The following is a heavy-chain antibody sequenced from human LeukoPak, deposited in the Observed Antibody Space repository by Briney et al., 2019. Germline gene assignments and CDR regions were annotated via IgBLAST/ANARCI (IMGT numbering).Heavy chain of an antibody. CDR3: ARDVLYDSNY. CDR1: GFTVSSNY. Sequence: PGGSLRLSCAASGFTVSSNYMSWVRQAPGKGLEWVSVIYSGGSTYYADSVKGRLTIPRDNSKNTLYLQMNSLRAEDTAVYYCARDVLYDSNYWGQGTLVTVSS. CDR2: IYSGGST. V-gene: IGHV3-53*01. D-gene: IGHD3-22*01. J-gene: IGHJ4*02.